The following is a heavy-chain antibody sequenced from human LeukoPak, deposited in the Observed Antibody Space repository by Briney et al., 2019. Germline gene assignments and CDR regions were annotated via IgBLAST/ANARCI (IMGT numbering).Heavy chain of an antibody. CDR3: AGVVIIDYYYYYMDV. D-gene: IGHD3-3*01. V-gene: IGHV4-59*11. Sequence: SETLSLTCTVSGGSISSHYLSWIRQPPGKGLEWIGYIYYSGSTYYNPSLKSRVTISVDTSKNQFSLKLSSVTAADTAVCYCAGVVIIDYYYYYMDVWGKGTTVTVSS. CDR2: IYYSGST. CDR1: GGSISSHY. J-gene: IGHJ6*03.